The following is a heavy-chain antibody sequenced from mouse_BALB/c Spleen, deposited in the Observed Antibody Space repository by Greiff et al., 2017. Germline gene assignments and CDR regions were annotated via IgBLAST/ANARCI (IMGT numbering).Heavy chain of an antibody. CDR1: GFTFSSYA. Sequence: EVKLMESGGGLVKPGGSLKLSCAASGFTFSSYAMSWVRQTPGKRLEWVASISSGGSTYYPDSVKGRFTISRDNARNILYLQMSSLRSEDTAMYYCARADYRTTGAMDYWGQGTSVTVSS. CDR2: ISSGGST. CDR3: ARADYRTTGAMDY. D-gene: IGHD2-14*01. J-gene: IGHJ4*01. V-gene: IGHV5-6-5*01.